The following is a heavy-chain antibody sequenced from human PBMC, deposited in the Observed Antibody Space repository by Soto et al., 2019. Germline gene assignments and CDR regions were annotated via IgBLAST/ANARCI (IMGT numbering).Heavy chain of an antibody. CDR2: IVVGSGNT. J-gene: IGHJ4*02. CDR1: GFTFTSSA. Sequence: SVKVSCKASGFTFTSSAVQWVRQARGQRLEWIGWIVVGSGNTNYAQKFQERVTITRDMSTSTAYMELSSLRSEDTAVYYCAAVSSGWYLGTKFDYWGQGTLVTVSS. V-gene: IGHV1-58*01. D-gene: IGHD6-19*01. CDR3: AAVSSGWYLGTKFDY.